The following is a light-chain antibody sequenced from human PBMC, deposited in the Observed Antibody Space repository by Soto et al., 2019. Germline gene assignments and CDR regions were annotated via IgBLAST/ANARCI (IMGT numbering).Light chain of an antibody. J-gene: IGKJ1*01. CDR3: QQRGGSPPTWT. V-gene: IGKV3-20*01. Sequence: EKVMTQSPATLSVSTGERATLSCRASQRISSNSLAWYQQKPGQAPRLLIYDASNRATGIPDRFSGSGSGTDFTLTISRLEPEDFAVYYCQQRGGSPPTWTFGQGTKVDI. CDR2: DAS. CDR1: QRISSNS.